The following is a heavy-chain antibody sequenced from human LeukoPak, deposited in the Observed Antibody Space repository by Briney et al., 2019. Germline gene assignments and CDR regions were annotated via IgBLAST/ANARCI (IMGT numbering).Heavy chain of an antibody. J-gene: IGHJ4*02. CDR2: ITDRGVST. Sequence: PGGSLRLPXTGSGFSFKTYEMSWVRQAPGKGLEWISYITDRGVSTDYADSVKGRFTISRDNAKNSLYLQMDSLRAEDTAVYFCVGGIVGTGQFYFHHWGQGTLVTVSS. V-gene: IGHV3-48*03. CDR3: VGGIVGTGQFYFHH. D-gene: IGHD1-26*01. CDR1: GFSFKTYE.